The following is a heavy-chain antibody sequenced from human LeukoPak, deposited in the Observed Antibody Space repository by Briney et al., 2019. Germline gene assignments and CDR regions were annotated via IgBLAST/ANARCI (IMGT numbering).Heavy chain of an antibody. J-gene: IGHJ4*02. CDR2: ISGSSSHI. D-gene: IGHD6-13*01. Sequence: GGSLRPSCEASGFTFSDYYLGWIRPAPGKGLEWISYISGSSSHINYADSVKGRFTISRDNAKKSVYLQMDTLRVEDTAMYYCARDQIGSWWGQGTLVIVSS. V-gene: IGHV3-11*06. CDR1: GFTFSDYY. CDR3: ARDQIGSW.